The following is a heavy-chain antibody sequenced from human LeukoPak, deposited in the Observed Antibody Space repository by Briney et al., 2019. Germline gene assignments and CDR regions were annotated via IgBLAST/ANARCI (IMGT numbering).Heavy chain of an antibody. D-gene: IGHD3-22*01. CDR2: IYSGGST. V-gene: IGHV3-53*01. CDR1: GFTVSSNY. J-gene: IGHJ3*01. Sequence: GGSLRLSCAASGFTVSSNYMSWVRQAPGKGLEWVSVIYSGGSTYYADSVKGRFTISRDNSKNTLYLQMNSLRAEDTAVYYCARDTYCYDSSGYYTVKWGQGTMVTVSS. CDR3: ARDTYCYDSSGYYTVK.